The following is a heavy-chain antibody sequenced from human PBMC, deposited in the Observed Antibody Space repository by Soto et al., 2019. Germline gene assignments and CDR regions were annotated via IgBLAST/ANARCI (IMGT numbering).Heavy chain of an antibody. CDR1: GFTFSDCY. Sequence: PGGSLRLSCAASGFTFSDCYMSWFRQAPGKGLEWVSYISGSGSTTHAADSVKGRFTISRDNAKSSVYLQMNSLRAEDTAVYYCARVGSIEAAGTPDYWGQGTLVTVSS. CDR2: ISGSGSTT. CDR3: ARVGSIEAAGTPDY. D-gene: IGHD6-13*01. V-gene: IGHV3-11*01. J-gene: IGHJ4*02.